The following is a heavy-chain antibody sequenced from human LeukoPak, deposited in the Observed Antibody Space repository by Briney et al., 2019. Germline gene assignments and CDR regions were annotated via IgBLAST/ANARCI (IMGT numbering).Heavy chain of an antibody. CDR1: GFTFRSSE. Sequence: QPGGSLRLSCAASGFTFRSSEMNWVRQAPGKGLEWISYISTSGSTMYYADSVKGRFTISRDNAKNSLYLQMNSLRPEDTAIYYCARDREVVAGTTFASWGQGTLVTVSS. CDR2: ISTSGSTM. CDR3: ARDREVVAGTTFAS. J-gene: IGHJ4*02. D-gene: IGHD6-19*01. V-gene: IGHV3-48*03.